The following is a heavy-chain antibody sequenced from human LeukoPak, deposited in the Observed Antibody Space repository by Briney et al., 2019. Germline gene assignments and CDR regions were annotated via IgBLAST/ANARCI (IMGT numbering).Heavy chain of an antibody. D-gene: IGHD2-15*01. J-gene: IGHJ3*02. CDR2: VSADGAKS. Sequence: PGVSLRLSCAASGFRFDDFAMHWVRQSPGKGLECVSLVSADGAKSYYAESVRGRFTISRDNSKNSLYLQMNTLRSEDTAFYYCGKEIDTLGTNAFDIWGHGTLVTVSS. CDR1: GFRFDDFA. V-gene: IGHV3-43*02. CDR3: GKEIDTLGTNAFDI.